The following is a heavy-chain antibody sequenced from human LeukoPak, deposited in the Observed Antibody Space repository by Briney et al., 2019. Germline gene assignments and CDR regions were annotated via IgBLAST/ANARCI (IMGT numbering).Heavy chain of an antibody. CDR1: GFSLSTSGVG. D-gene: IGHD3-10*01. CDR3: TRSSTAQYGSGSYYNG. Sequence: SGPTLVKPTQTLTLTCTFSGFSLSTSGVGVGWIRQPPGKALEWLALIYWNDDKRYSPSLKSRLTITKDASKNQVVLTMTNMDPVDTATYYCTRSSTAQYGSGSYYNGWGQGTLVTVSS. V-gene: IGHV2-5*01. J-gene: IGHJ4*02. CDR2: IYWNDDK.